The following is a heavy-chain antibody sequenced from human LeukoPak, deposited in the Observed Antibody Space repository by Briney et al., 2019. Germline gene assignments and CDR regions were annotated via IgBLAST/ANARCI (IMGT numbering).Heavy chain of an antibody. CDR1: GFTFDDYT. D-gene: IGHD2-8*01. J-gene: IGHJ6*03. V-gene: IGHV3-43*01. Sequence: PGGSLRLSCAASGFTFDDYTMHWVRQAPGKGLEWVSLISWDGGSTYYADSVKGRFTISRDNSKNSLYLQMNSLRTEDTALYYRAKDEGMDYYYYMDVWGKGTTVTVSS. CDR2: ISWDGGST. CDR3: AKDEGMDYYYYMDV.